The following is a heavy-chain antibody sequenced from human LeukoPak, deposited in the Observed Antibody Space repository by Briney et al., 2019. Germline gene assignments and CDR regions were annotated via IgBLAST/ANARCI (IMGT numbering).Heavy chain of an antibody. CDR1: GYTFTGYY. Sequence: ASVKVSCKASGYTFTGYYIHWVRQAPGQGLECMGWINPNSGGTNYAQKFQGRVTMTRDTSISTAYMELSRLRSDDTAVYYCARGGSGSYFTWLDPWGQGTLVTVSS. V-gene: IGHV1-2*02. J-gene: IGHJ5*02. CDR2: INPNSGGT. CDR3: ARGGSGSYFTWLDP. D-gene: IGHD3-10*01.